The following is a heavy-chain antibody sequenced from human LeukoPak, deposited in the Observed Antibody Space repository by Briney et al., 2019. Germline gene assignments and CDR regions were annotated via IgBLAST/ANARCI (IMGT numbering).Heavy chain of an antibody. CDR3: AIFRVGYSYGRFDY. V-gene: IGHV4-39*07. J-gene: IGHJ4*02. D-gene: IGHD5-18*01. Sequence: SETLSLTCTVSGGSISSSSYYWGWIRQPPGKGLEWIGEINHSGSTNYNPSLKSRVTISVDTSKNQFSLKLSSVTAADTAVYYCAIFRVGYSYGRFDYWGQGTLVTVSS. CDR1: GGSISSSSYY. CDR2: INHSGST.